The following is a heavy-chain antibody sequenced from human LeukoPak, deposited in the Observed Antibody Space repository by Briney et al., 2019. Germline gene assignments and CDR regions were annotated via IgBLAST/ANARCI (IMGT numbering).Heavy chain of an antibody. CDR1: GFTFSSYA. J-gene: IGHJ4*02. CDR2: IGGTGSST. D-gene: IGHD1-14*01. V-gene: IGHV3-23*01. Sequence: GGSLRLSCAASGFTFSSYAMTWVRQAPGKGLEWVSTIGGTGSSTHYADSVKGRFTISRDNSKNTLYLQMDSLRAEDTAVYHCAKATGPSYFDQWGQGTLVTVSS. CDR3: AKATGPSYFDQ.